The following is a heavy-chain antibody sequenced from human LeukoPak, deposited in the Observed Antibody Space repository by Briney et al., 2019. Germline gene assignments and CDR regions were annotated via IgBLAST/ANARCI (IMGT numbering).Heavy chain of an antibody. V-gene: IGHV1-24*01. Sequence: ASVKVSCKVSGYTLTELSMHWVRQAPGKGLEWMGGFDPEDGETIYAQKFQGRVTMTTDTSTSTAYMELRSLRSDDTAVYYCARSPLFLGSSSWYASPFDYWGQGTLVTVSS. D-gene: IGHD6-13*01. CDR1: GYTLTELS. J-gene: IGHJ4*02. CDR2: FDPEDGET. CDR3: ARSPLFLGSSSWYASPFDY.